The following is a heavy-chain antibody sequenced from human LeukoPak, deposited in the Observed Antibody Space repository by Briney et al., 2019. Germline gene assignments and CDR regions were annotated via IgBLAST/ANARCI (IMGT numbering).Heavy chain of an antibody. CDR2: IYYSGST. CDR1: GGSVSSGNYY. J-gene: IGHJ6*02. CDR3: ARDQGWRIAAAGTSPYYYYGMDV. D-gene: IGHD6-13*01. Sequence: SETLSLTCSVSGGSVSSGNYYWSWIRQPPGKGLEWIGYIYYSGSTNYNPSLKSRVTISVDTPKNQFSLKLSSVTAADTAVYYCARDQGWRIAAAGTSPYYYYGMDVWGQGITVTVSS. V-gene: IGHV4-61*01.